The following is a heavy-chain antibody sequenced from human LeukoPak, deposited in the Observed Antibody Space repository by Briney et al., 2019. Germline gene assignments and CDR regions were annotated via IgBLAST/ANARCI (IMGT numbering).Heavy chain of an antibody. D-gene: IGHD2-15*01. V-gene: IGHV3-48*04. CDR1: GFTFSIYW. J-gene: IGHJ6*03. CDR2: ISSSSSTI. Sequence: GGSLRLSCAASGFTFSIYWMNWVRQAPGKGLEWVSYISSSSSTIYYADSVKGRFTISRDNAKNSLYLQMSSLRAEDTAVYYCARRSYCSGGSCYEYYYYMDVWGKGTTVTVSS. CDR3: ARRSYCSGGSCYEYYYYMDV.